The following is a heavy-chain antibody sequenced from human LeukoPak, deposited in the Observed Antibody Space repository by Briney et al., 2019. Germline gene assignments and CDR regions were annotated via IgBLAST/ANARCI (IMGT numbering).Heavy chain of an antibody. D-gene: IGHD2-15*01. V-gene: IGHV3-48*03. Sequence: GGSLRLSCAASGFTFGRYEMIWVRQAPGKGLEWVSYISGSGTTIYYADSVKGRFTISRDNAKNSLSLQMNSLRAEDTAVYYCARGDCSDGTCYPGDNWGQGTLVTVSS. CDR1: GFTFGRYE. J-gene: IGHJ4*02. CDR3: ARGDCSDGTCYPGDN. CDR2: ISGSGTTI.